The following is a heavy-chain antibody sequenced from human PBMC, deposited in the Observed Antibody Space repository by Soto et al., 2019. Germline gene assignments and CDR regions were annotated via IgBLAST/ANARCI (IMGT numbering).Heavy chain of an antibody. J-gene: IGHJ6*02. CDR3: TTNFYSDHGMDV. CDR2: IKSRSDGGTT. Sequence: GGSLRLSCAASGFTFSNAWMNWVRQAPGKGLEWVGRIKSRSDGGTTDYAAPVKGRFTISRDDSKDTLWLQMNSLKTEDTAVYYCTTNFYSDHGMDVWGQGTKVTVSS. CDR1: GFTFSNAW. D-gene: IGHD4-17*01. V-gene: IGHV3-15*07.